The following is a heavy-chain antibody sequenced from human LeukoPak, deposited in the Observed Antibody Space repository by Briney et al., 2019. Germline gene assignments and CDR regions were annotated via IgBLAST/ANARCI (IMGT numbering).Heavy chain of an antibody. CDR3: ARDLYYYGSGSYSYYYYMDV. Sequence: ASVKVSCKASGYTFTSYSMNWVRQAPGQGLEWMGWINTNTGNPTYAQGFTGRFVFSLDTSVSTAYLQISSLKAEDTAVYYCARDLYYYGSGSYSYYYYMDVWGKGTTVTVSS. CDR1: GYTFTSYS. CDR2: INTNTGNP. J-gene: IGHJ6*03. V-gene: IGHV7-4-1*02. D-gene: IGHD3-10*01.